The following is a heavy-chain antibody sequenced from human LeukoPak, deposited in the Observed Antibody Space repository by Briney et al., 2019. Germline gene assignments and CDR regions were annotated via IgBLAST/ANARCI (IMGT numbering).Heavy chain of an antibody. CDR1: GFTFSDYY. V-gene: IGHV3-11*05. Sequence: PGGSLRLSCAASGFTFSDYYMAWIRQAPGKGLEWVSYISSSSSYTNYADSVKGRFTISRDNAENSLYLQMSSLRAEDTAVYYCARDVYYGSGSYFFDYWGQGTLVTVSS. D-gene: IGHD3-10*01. CDR2: ISSSSSYT. J-gene: IGHJ4*02. CDR3: ARDVYYGSGSYFFDY.